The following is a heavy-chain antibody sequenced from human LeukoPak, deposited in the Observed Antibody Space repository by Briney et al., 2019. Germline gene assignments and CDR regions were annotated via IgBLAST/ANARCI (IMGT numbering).Heavy chain of an antibody. CDR2: MSFEGYV. Sequence: GGSLRLSCAASGFTLTGYLVHWVRQAPGKGLEWVAVMSFEGYVYCAESLKDRFTVSRDNSKNMIYLHMNSLRAVDTALYYCVREGKHYHDHSASFDYWGQGTMVTVSS. CDR1: GFTLTGYL. CDR3: VREGKHYHDHSASFDY. J-gene: IGHJ4*02. V-gene: IGHV3-30*04. D-gene: IGHD3-22*01.